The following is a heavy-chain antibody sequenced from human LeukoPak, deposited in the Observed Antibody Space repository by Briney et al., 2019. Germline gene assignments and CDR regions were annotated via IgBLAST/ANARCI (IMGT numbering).Heavy chain of an antibody. CDR3: ARVGDNDAFDV. D-gene: IGHD4-17*01. J-gene: IGHJ3*01. Sequence: GGSLRLSCAASGFTFSSYGMHWVRQAPGKGLEYVSAISSNGGSTYYANSVQGRFIISRDNSKNTLYLQMGSLRAEDMAVYFCARVGDNDAFDVWGQGTMVTVSS. CDR2: ISSNGGST. CDR1: GFTFSSYG. V-gene: IGHV3-64*01.